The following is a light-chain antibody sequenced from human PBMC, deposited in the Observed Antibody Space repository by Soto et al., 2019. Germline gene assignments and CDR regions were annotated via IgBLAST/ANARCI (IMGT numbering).Light chain of an antibody. Sequence: DSQMTQYPSSLSASVGDRVTITCQASQNINNYLNWYQQKPGRAPKLLIYDASNLEAGVPSRFRGSGSGTDFTFTISRLQPEDIATYYCHQYENLPTFGQGTRLENK. V-gene: IGKV1-33*01. CDR2: DAS. CDR3: HQYENLPT. CDR1: QNINNY. J-gene: IGKJ5*01.